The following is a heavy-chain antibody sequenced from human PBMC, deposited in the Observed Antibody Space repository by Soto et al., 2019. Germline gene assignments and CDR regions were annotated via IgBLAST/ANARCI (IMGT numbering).Heavy chain of an antibody. Sequence: EVQLVESGGGLVQPGRSLRLSCAASGFTFDDYAMHWVRQAPGKGLEWVSGISWNSGSIGYADSVKGRFTISRDNAKNSLYLQMNSLRAEDTALYYCGKGWQLGYYYYYGMDVWGQGTTVTVSS. D-gene: IGHD6-6*01. CDR2: ISWNSGSI. CDR1: GFTFDDYA. J-gene: IGHJ6*02. CDR3: GKGWQLGYYYYYGMDV. V-gene: IGHV3-9*01.